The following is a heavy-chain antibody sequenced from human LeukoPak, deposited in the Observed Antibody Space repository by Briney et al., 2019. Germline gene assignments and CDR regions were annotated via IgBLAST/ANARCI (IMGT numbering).Heavy chain of an antibody. J-gene: IGHJ5*02. CDR2: ISGSGGST. CDR3: AKDSRGGLYDFWSGYPTA. CDR1: GFAFSSYA. D-gene: IGHD3-3*01. V-gene: IGHV3-23*01. Sequence: GGSLRLSCAASGFAFSSYAMSWVRQAPGKGLEWVSAISGSGGSTYYADSVKGRFTISRDNSKNTLYLQMNSLRAEDTAVYYCAKDSRGGLYDFWSGYPTAWGQGTLVTVSS.